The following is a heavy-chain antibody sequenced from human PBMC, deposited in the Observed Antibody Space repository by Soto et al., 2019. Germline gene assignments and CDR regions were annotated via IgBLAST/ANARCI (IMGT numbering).Heavy chain of an antibody. CDR3: ARVGTYSVFDY. CDR1: GFAFSTHA. J-gene: IGHJ4*02. V-gene: IGHV3-74*01. CDR2: ITPSDGKST. D-gene: IGHD3-10*01. Sequence: PGGSLRLSCAASGFAFSTHAMNWVRQAPGKGLAWVSSITPSDGKSTRYADSVKGRFTISRDNAKNTLYLQMNSLRAEDTAVYYCARVGTYSVFDYWGQGILVTVSS.